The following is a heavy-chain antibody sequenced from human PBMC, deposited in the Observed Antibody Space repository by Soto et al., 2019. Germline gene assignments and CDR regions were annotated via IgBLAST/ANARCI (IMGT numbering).Heavy chain of an antibody. CDR3: AKGYSSGWYTKGDAFDI. V-gene: IGHV3-23*01. CDR2: ISGSGGST. Sequence: EVQLLESGGGLVQPGGSLRLSCAASGFTFSSYAMSWVRQAPGKGLEWVSVISGSGGSTYYADSVKGRFTISRDNSKNTLYLQMNSLRAEDTAVYYCAKGYSSGWYTKGDAFDIWGQGTMVTVSS. D-gene: IGHD6-19*01. CDR1: GFTFSSYA. J-gene: IGHJ3*02.